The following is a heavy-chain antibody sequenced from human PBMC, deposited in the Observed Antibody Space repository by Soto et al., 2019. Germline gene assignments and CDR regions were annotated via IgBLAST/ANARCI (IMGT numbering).Heavy chain of an antibody. CDR2: INGDGASL. Sequence: EVRLEEAGGGFVQPGGSLRVSCSGSGFIFSSFWMHWVRQGPGKGLEWVSRINGDGASLAYADSVKGRFSISRDNVKNTLHLQMNSLGADDTAVYFCARGGGGGLFEHWGQGVLVTVSS. J-gene: IGHJ4*02. CDR3: ARGGGGGLFEH. CDR1: GFIFSSFW. V-gene: IGHV3-74*03. D-gene: IGHD2-21*01.